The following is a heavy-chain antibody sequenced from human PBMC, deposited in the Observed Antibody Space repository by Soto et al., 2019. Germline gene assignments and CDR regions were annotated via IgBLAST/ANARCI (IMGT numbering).Heavy chain of an antibody. D-gene: IGHD1-1*01. J-gene: IGHJ4*02. Sequence: SQTLSLTCAISGDSVSSNSAGWNWIRQSPSRGLEWLGRTYYRSKWYSDYAVSVKSRITINADTSKNQFSLQLQSVTPEDTAVYYCARDDTNWYFDYWGQGTPVTVSS. CDR2: TYYRSKWYS. CDR1: GDSVSSNSAG. V-gene: IGHV6-1*01. CDR3: ARDDTNWYFDY.